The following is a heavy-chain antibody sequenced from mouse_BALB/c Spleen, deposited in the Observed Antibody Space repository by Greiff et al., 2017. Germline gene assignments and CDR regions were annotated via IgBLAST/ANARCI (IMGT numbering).Heavy chain of an antibody. D-gene: IGHD2-1*01. V-gene: IGHV14-3*02. J-gene: IGHJ3*01. CDR1: GFNIKDTY. CDR2: IDPANGNT. CDR3: ARGNSVAY. Sequence: EVQLVESGAELVKPGASVKLSCTASGFNIKDTYMHWVKQRPEQGLEWIGRIDPANGNTKYDPKFQGKATITADTSSNTAYLQLSSLTSEDTAVYYCARGNSVAYWGQGTLVTVSA.